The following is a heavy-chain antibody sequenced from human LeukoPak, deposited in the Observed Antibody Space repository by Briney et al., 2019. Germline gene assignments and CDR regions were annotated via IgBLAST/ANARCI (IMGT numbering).Heavy chain of an antibody. CDR3: ATNPGYCSGGSCLDY. V-gene: IGHV1-24*01. J-gene: IGHJ4*02. Sequence: ASVKVSCKVSGYTLTELSMHWVRQAPGKGLEWMGGFDPEDGETIYAQKFQGRVTMTEGTSTDTAYMELSSLRSEDTAVYYCATNPGYCSGGSCLDYWGQGTLVTVSS. CDR1: GYTLTELS. CDR2: FDPEDGET. D-gene: IGHD2-15*01.